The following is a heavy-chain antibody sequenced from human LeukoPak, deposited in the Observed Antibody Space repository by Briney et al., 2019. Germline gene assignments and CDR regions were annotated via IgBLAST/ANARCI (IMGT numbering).Heavy chain of an antibody. V-gene: IGHV4-61*02. CDR1: GGSISSGSYY. Sequence: PSQTLSLTCTVSGGSISSGSYYWSWIRQPAGKGLKWIGRIYTSGSTNYNPSLKSRVTMSVDTSKNQFSLKLSSVTAADTAVYYCARGRYYYGSGTDAFDIRGQGTMVTVSS. J-gene: IGHJ3*02. CDR2: IYTSGST. CDR3: ARGRYYYGSGTDAFDI. D-gene: IGHD3-10*01.